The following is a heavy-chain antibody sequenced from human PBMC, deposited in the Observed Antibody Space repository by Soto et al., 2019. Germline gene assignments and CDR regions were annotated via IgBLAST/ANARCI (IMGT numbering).Heavy chain of an antibody. CDR3: AKADVVATILAAFDI. Sequence: QVQLVESGGGVVQPGRSLRLSCAASGFTFSNYGMHWVRQAPGKGLEWVAVISYDGSSKYYPDSVKGRFTISRDNSKNTLYLQMDSLRVDDTALYHCAKADVVATILAAFDIWGQGTMVTVSS. V-gene: IGHV3-30*18. CDR1: GFTFSNYG. CDR2: ISYDGSSK. J-gene: IGHJ3*02. D-gene: IGHD5-12*01.